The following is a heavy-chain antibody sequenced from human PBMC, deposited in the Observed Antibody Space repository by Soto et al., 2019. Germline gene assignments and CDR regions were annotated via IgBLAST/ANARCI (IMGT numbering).Heavy chain of an antibody. D-gene: IGHD3-10*01. V-gene: IGHV3-30*18. CDR1: GFTFSSYG. CDR3: AKELRGALWFVCNY. Sequence: QVQLVESGGGVVQPGRSLRLSCAGSGFTFSSYGMHWVRQAPGKGLEWVAVISYDGSNKYYADSVKGRFNISRDNSKSTLYLRMNRLRAEDTAVNYCAKELRGALWFVCNYWGQGALVTFAS. J-gene: IGHJ4*02. CDR2: ISYDGSNK.